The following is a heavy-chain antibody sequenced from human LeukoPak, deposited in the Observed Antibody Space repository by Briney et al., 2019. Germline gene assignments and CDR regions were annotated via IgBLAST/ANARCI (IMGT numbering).Heavy chain of an antibody. V-gene: IGHV3-30*03. J-gene: IGHJ4*02. Sequence: GGSLRLSCAASGFTFSSYGMHWVRQAPGKGLEWVAVISYDGSNKYYADSVKGRFTISRDNSKNTLYLQMNSLRAEDTAVHYCAGASNWDYGLLDYWGQGILVTVSS. CDR2: ISYDGSNK. CDR3: AGASNWDYGLLDY. D-gene: IGHD1-7*01. CDR1: GFTFSSYG.